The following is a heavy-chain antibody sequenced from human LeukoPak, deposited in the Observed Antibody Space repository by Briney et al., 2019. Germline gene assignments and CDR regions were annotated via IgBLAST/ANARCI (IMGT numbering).Heavy chain of an antibody. J-gene: IGHJ4*02. CDR1: GGTFSSYA. Sequence: SVKVSCKASGGTFSSYAISWVRQAPGQGLEWMGGITPIFGTANYAQKFQGRVTITADESTSTAYMELSSLRSEDTAVYYCARAYDYGVQLGDYWGQGTLVTVSS. CDR2: ITPIFGTA. V-gene: IGHV1-69*13. D-gene: IGHD4-17*01. CDR3: ARAYDYGVQLGDY.